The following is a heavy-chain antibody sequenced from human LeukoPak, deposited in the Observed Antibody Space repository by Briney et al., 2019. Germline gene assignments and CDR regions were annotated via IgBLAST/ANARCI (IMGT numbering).Heavy chain of an antibody. D-gene: IGHD5-18*01. CDR3: ARDSLGYTYGYSTYLDP. CDR1: GYTFTNYH. Sequence: GASVKASCKASGYTFTNYHVHWVRQAPGQGLEWVGIINPRTGSTTYAQMLQGRVTMTRDTSSNTVYMEMSSLRSEDTAVYYCARDSLGYTYGYSTYLDPWGQGTLVTVSS. CDR2: INPRTGST. V-gene: IGHV1-46*04. J-gene: IGHJ5*02.